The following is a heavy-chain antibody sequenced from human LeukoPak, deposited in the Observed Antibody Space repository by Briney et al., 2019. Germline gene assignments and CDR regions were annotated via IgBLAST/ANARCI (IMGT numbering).Heavy chain of an antibody. CDR3: ARGSSSWLDYYIDV. V-gene: IGHV4-38-2*02. D-gene: IGHD6-13*01. CDR1: GYSISSGNY. Sequence: SETLSLTCSVSGYSISSGNYWGWIRLPPGKGLQWIGSIYHSGSTYYNPSLKSRVTISVDTSKNQFSLKLNSVTAADTAVYYCARGSSSWLDYYIDVWAKGTTVTVSS. J-gene: IGHJ6*03. CDR2: IYHSGST.